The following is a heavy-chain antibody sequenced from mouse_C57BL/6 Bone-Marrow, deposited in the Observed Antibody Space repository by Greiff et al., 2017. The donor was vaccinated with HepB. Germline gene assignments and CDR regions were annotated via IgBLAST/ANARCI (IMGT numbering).Heavy chain of an antibody. CDR1: GFTFSDYY. CDR2: ISNGGGST. CDR3: ARPFTTVVATDWYFDV. Sequence: EVKLMESGGGLVQPGGSLKLSCAASGFTFSDYYMYWVRQTPEKRLEWVAYISNGGGSTYYPDTVKGRFTISRDNAKNTLYLQMSRLKSEDTAMYYCARPFTTVVATDWYFDVWGTGTTVTVSS. D-gene: IGHD1-1*01. V-gene: IGHV5-12*01. J-gene: IGHJ1*03.